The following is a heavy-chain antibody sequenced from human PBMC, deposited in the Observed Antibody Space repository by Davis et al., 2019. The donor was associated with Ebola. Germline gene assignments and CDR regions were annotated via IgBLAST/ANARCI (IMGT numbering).Heavy chain of an antibody. CDR2: MNPNSGNT. CDR1: GGTFSSYA. V-gene: IGHV1-8*02. J-gene: IGHJ5*02. D-gene: IGHD6-13*01. CDR3: AREGSSSSWYAGGWFDP. Sequence: ASVKVSCKASGGTFSSYAISWVRQATGQGLEWMGWMNPNSGNTGYAQKFQGRVTMTRNTSISTAYMELSSLRSEDTAVYYCAREGSSSSWYAGGWFDPWGQGTLVTVSS.